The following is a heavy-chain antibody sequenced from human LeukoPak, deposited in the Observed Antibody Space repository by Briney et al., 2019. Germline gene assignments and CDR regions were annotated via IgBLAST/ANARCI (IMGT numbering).Heavy chain of an antibody. CDR1: GFTFSSYA. V-gene: IGHV3-23*01. D-gene: IGHD6-19*01. CDR2: ISGSGGST. CDR3: AREPAPASGAFDN. Sequence: GGSLRLSCAASGFTFSSYAMSWVRQAPGKGLEWVSAISGSGGSTYYADSVKGRFTISRDTSKNTLYLQMNSLRVDDTAVYYCAREPAPASGAFDNWGQGTMVIIS. J-gene: IGHJ3*02.